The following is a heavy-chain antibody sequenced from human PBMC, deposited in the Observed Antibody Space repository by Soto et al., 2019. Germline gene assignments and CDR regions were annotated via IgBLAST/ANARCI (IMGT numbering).Heavy chain of an antibody. CDR1: GFSLATGKRG. CDR3: ARMNVDSYQFYYAMDV. J-gene: IGHJ6*02. CDR2: IFSDNER. V-gene: IGHV2-26*01. D-gene: IGHD4-17*01. Sequence: GPTLVNSTETLTLTCTVSGFSLATGKRGVSWIRQPPGKALEWLAHIFSDNERSYSTSLQGRLTISKDTSGSQVVLSMTNVDPVDTATYYCARMNVDSYQFYYAMDVWGQGTTVTVSS.